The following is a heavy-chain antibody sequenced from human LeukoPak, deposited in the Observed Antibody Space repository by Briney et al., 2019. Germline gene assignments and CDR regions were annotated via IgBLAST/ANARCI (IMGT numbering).Heavy chain of an antibody. J-gene: IGHJ3*01. CDR1: RFTFSAYY. V-gene: IGHV3-11*01. Sequence: PGGSLRLSCAASRFTFSAYYMSWIRQAPGKGLEWLSYISDSDSTIYYADSVKGRFTISRDNAKNSLYLQMHSLRVEDTALYYCARGALAGSWSDFQAFDFWGPGTMVTVSS. CDR3: ARGALAGSWSDFQAFDF. D-gene: IGHD6-19*01. CDR2: ISDSDSTI.